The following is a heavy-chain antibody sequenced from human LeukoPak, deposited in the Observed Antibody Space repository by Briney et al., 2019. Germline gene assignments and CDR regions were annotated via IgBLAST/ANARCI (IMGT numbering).Heavy chain of an antibody. CDR1: GYRFTSYW. CDR2: IYPGDSDT. D-gene: IGHD3-10*01. CDR3: ARGYYYGSGSYPSFDY. V-gene: IGHV5-51*01. J-gene: IGHJ4*02. Sequence: GDSLKISCKASGYRFTSYWIGWVRQMPGKGLEWMGIIYPGDSDTRCSPSFQGQVTISADKSISTAYLQWSSLKASDTAMYYCARGYYYGSGSYPSFDYWGQGTLVTVSS.